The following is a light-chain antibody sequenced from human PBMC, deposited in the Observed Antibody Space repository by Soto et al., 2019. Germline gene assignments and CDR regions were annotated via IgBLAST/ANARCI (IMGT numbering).Light chain of an antibody. V-gene: IGKV3-15*01. J-gene: IGKJ1*01. CDR3: QQYNNWPRT. Sequence: EIVMTQSPATLSVSPGERATLSCRASQSVSSNLAWYQQKPGQAPRLLIYGASTRATGIPARFSGSGSGTACTLTISSLQSEDYAVYHCQQYNNWPRTFGQGTKVEI. CDR2: GAS. CDR1: QSVSSN.